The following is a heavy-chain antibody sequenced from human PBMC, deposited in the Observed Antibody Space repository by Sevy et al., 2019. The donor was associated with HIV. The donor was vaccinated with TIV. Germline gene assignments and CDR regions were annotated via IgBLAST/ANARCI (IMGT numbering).Heavy chain of an antibody. Sequence: ASVKVSCKASGYTFTSYAIHWVRQAPGQRLEWMGWINPGNGNTKYSQKFQGRVTITRDTSASTAYMELSSLRSEDTAAYYCARSVIPTATFDYWGRGTLVTVSS. J-gene: IGHJ4*02. CDR3: ARSVIPTATFDY. CDR1: GYTFTSYA. V-gene: IGHV1-3*01. D-gene: IGHD2-2*01. CDR2: INPGNGNT.